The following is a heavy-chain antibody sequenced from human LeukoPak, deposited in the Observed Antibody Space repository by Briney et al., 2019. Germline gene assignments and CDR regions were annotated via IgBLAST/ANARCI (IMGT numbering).Heavy chain of an antibody. CDR1: GFTFSSYW. V-gene: IGHV3-7*01. J-gene: IGHJ6*02. CDR2: IKQDGSEK. D-gene: IGHD3-3*01. CDR3: ARVGKDDFWSGYPYHGMDV. Sequence: PGGSLRLSCVVSGFTFSSYWMSWVRQAPGKGLEWVANIKQDGSEKYYVDSVKGRFTIPRDNAKNSLYLQVNSLRAEDTAVYYCARVGKDDFWSGYPYHGMDVWGQGTTVTVSS.